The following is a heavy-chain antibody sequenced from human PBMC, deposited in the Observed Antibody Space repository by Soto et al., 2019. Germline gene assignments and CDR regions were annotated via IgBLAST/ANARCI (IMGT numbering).Heavy chain of an antibody. D-gene: IGHD6-13*01. V-gene: IGHV4-59*01. J-gene: IGHJ4*02. Sequence: QVQLQESGPGLVKPSETLSLICTVSGGSISGYYWTWIRQPPGKGLEWIGYIHYTGSTNYNPSLKSRVAISSDTSKNQFSLKLSSVTAADTAVYYCARGRYSSIDWGQGTLVTVSS. CDR2: IHYTGST. CDR1: GGSISGYY. CDR3: ARGRYSSID.